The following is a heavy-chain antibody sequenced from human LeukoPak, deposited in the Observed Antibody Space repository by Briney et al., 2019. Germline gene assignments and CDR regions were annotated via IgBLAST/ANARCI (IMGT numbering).Heavy chain of an antibody. CDR1: GFTFSSSS. CDR3: ARDVSRWDY. J-gene: IGHJ4*02. D-gene: IGHD6-13*01. Sequence: GGSLSLTCAASGFTFSSSSMSWVRQAPGQGLEWVSYISSSSSTIYYADSVKGRFTISRDNAKNSLYLQMNSLRDEDTAVYYCARDVSRWDYWGQGTLVTVSS. CDR2: ISSSSSTI. V-gene: IGHV3-48*02.